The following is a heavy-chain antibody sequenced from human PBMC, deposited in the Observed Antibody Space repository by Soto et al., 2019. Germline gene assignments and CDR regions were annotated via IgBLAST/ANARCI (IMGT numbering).Heavy chain of an antibody. Sequence: SETLSLTSPVSGVSISSYYWSWIRQPAGKGLEWIGRIYTSGSTNYNPSLKSRVTMSVDTSKNQFSLKLSSVTAADTAVYYCARDTQVSGWFDPWGQGTLVTVSS. J-gene: IGHJ5*02. CDR1: GVSISSYY. V-gene: IGHV4-4*07. CDR3: ARDTQVSGWFDP. CDR2: IYTSGST.